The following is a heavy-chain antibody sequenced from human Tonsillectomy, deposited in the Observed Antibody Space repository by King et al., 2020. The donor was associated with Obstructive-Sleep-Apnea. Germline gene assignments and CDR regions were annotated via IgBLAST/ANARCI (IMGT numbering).Heavy chain of an antibody. D-gene: IGHD3-3*01. J-gene: IGHJ6*02. CDR1: GFTFSSYA. Sequence: VQLVESGGGVVQPGRSLRLSCAASGFTFSSYAMHWVRQAPGKGLEWGAVISYDGSNKYYADSVKGRFTISRDNSKNTLYRQMNSLRAEDTAVYYCARDYYYDFWSGYYRSRYYYYGMDVWGQGTTVTVSS. V-gene: IGHV3-30*04. CDR2: ISYDGSNK. CDR3: ARDYYYDFWSGYYRSRYYYYGMDV.